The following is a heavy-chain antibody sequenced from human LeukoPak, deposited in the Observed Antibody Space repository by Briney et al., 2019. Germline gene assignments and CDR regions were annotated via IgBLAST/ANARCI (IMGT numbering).Heavy chain of an antibody. D-gene: IGHD6-13*01. CDR3: ARDRLYSSRNWFDP. Sequence: QAGGSLRLSCAASGLTFSDHYMDWVRQAPGKGLEWVAVISYDGSNKYYADSVKGRFTISRDNSKNTLYLQMNSLRAEDTAVYYCARDRLYSSRNWFDPWGQGTLVTVSS. V-gene: IGHV3-30-3*01. CDR2: ISYDGSNK. J-gene: IGHJ5*02. CDR1: GLTFSDHY.